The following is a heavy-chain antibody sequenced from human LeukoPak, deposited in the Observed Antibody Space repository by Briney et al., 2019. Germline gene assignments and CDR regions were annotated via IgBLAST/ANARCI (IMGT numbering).Heavy chain of an antibody. V-gene: IGHV3-7*01. J-gene: IGHJ4*02. CDR2: IKQDGSEK. Sequence: PGGSLRLSCAASGFTFSSYWMSWVRQAPGKGLGWVANIKQDGSEKYYVDSVKGRFTISRDNAKNSLYLQMNSLRAEDTAVYYCARVSNDYVWGSYRYTLDYWGQGTLVTVSS. CDR1: GFTFSSYW. D-gene: IGHD3-16*02. CDR3: ARVSNDYVWGSYRYTLDY.